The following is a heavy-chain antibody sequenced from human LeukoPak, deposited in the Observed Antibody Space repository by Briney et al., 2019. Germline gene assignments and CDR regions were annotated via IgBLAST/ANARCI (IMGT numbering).Heavy chain of an antibody. D-gene: IGHD3-3*01. J-gene: IGHJ4*02. CDR3: AKGPRYDFWSGYSYYFDY. CDR1: GFTFSIYA. CDR2: ISGSGGST. Sequence: PGGSLRLSCAASGFTFSIYAMSWVRQAPGKGLEWVSAISGSGGSTYYADSVKGRFTISRDNSKNTLYLQMNSLRAEDTAVYYCAKGPRYDFWSGYSYYFDYWGQGTLVTVSS. V-gene: IGHV3-23*01.